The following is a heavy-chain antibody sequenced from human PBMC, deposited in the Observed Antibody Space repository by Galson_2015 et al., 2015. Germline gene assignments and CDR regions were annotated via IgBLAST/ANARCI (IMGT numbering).Heavy chain of an antibody. D-gene: IGHD2-2*01. V-gene: IGHV5-51*01. J-gene: IGHJ4*02. CDR1: GYSFTSYG. CDR3: ARPRGYCSSTSCYLDY. CDR2: IYPGDSDT. Sequence: QSGAEVKKPGESLKISCKGSGYSFTSYGIGWVRQMPGKGLEWMGIIYPGDSDTRYSPSFQGQVTISADKSISTAYLQWSSLKASDTAMYYCARPRGYCSSTSCYLDYWGQGTLVTVSS.